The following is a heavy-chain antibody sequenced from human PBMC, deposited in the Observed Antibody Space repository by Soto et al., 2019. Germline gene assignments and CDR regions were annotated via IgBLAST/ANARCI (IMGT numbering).Heavy chain of an antibody. J-gene: IGHJ3*02. Sequence: QVQLVQSGAEVKKPGSSVKVSCKASGGTFSSYAISWVRQAPGQGLEWMGGIIPIFGTANYAQKFQGRVTITADESTSTAYMELSSLRFEDTAVYYCAKDDSSGYYSHDAFDIWGQGTMVTVSS. D-gene: IGHD3-22*01. CDR3: AKDDSSGYYSHDAFDI. V-gene: IGHV1-69*01. CDR2: IIPIFGTA. CDR1: GGTFSSYA.